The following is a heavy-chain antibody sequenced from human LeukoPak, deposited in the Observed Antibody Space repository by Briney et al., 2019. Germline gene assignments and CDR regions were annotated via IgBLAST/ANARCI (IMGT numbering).Heavy chain of an antibody. CDR1: GGTFSSYA. D-gene: IGHD2-2*01. CDR2: IIPIFGTA. Sequence: ASVKVSCKASGGTFSSYAISWVRQAPGQGLEWMGGIIPIFGTANYAQKFQGRVTITADGSTSTAYMELSSLRSEDTAVYYCAREPRRLPLGYCSSTSCYGSYYYGMDVWGQGTTVTVSS. J-gene: IGHJ6*02. CDR3: AREPRRLPLGYCSSTSCYGSYYYGMDV. V-gene: IGHV1-69*01.